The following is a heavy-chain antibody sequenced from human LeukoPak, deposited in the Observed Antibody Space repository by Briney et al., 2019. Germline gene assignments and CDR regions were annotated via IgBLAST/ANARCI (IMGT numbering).Heavy chain of an antibody. D-gene: IGHD2-2*01. Sequence: GGSLRLSCAASGFTFSSYWMSWVRQAPGKGVEWVANIKQDGGQKYYVDSVKGRFTLSPDTANTSLYLQINSLRAEDTAVYYCARNRSSSPSCFLDYWGQGPLVTVSS. V-gene: IGHV3-7*01. CDR1: GFTFSSYW. CDR2: IKQDGGQK. J-gene: IGHJ4*02. CDR3: ARNRSSSPSCFLDY.